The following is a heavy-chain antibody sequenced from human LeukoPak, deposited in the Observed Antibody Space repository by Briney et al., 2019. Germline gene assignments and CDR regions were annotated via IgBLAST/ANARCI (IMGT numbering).Heavy chain of an antibody. J-gene: IGHJ5*02. CDR1: GYTFTSYG. D-gene: IGHD4-17*01. V-gene: IGHV1-18*01. CDR2: ISAYNGNT. CDR3: ARVGQLGDYEENWFDP. Sequence: ASVKVSCKASGYTFTSYGISWVRQAPGQGLEWMGWISAYNGNTNYAQKLQGRVTMTTDTSTSTAYMELRSLRSDDTAVYYCARVGQLGDYEENWFDPWGQGTLVTVSS.